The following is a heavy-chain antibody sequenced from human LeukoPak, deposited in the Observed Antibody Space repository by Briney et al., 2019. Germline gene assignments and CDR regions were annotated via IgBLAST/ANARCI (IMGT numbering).Heavy chain of an antibody. V-gene: IGHV4-30-4*01. CDR3: ARVFRGPTIVVVPYYFDY. CDR2: IYYSGST. CDR1: GGSISSGDYY. J-gene: IGHJ4*02. D-gene: IGHD3-22*01. Sequence: PSETLSLTCTVSGGSISSGDYYWSWIRQPPGRGLEWIGYIYYSGSTYYNPSLKSRVTISVDTSKNQFSLKLSSVTAADTAVYYCARVFRGPTIVVVPYYFDYWGQGTLVTVSS.